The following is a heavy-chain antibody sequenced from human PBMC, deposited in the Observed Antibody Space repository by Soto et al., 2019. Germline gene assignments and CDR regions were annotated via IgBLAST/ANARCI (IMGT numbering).Heavy chain of an antibody. J-gene: IGHJ5*02. V-gene: IGHV4-4*02. CDR2: IYHSGST. D-gene: IGHD3-22*01. CDR3: ARVGPWVPYYYDTSPYTFENWFDP. CDR1: GGSISSSNW. Sequence: SETLSLTCAVSGGSISSSNWWSWVRQPPGKGLEWIGEIYHSGSTNYNPSLKSRVTISVDKSKNQFSLKLSSVTAADTAVHYCARVGPWVPYYYDTSPYTFENWFDPWGQGTLVTVAS.